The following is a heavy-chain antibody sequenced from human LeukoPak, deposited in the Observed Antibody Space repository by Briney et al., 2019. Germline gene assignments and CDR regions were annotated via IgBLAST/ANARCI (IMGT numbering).Heavy chain of an antibody. J-gene: IGHJ3*02. CDR2: IYYSGST. CDR3: AREMVQQQLVYDAFDI. Sequence: PSETLSLTCTASGGSISSYYWSWIRQPPGKGLEWIGYIYYSGSTNYNPSLKSRVTISVDTSKNQFSLKLSSVTAADTAVYYCAREMVQQQLVYDAFDIWGQGTMVTVSS. CDR1: GGSISSYY. V-gene: IGHV4-59*01. D-gene: IGHD6-13*01.